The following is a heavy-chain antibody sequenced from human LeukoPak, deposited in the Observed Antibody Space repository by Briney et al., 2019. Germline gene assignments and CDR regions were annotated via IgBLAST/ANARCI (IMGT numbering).Heavy chain of an antibody. V-gene: IGHV6-1*01. CDR3: ARGGQGDGYSADEAFDF. CDR1: GDSFANNSTA. J-gene: IGHJ3*01. D-gene: IGHD5-24*01. Sequence: SQTLSLTCVISGDSFANNSTACNWIRQSPSRGLEWLGRTYYRSKWYNDYAVSVKSRITINPDTSKNQFSLQLNSVTPEDTAVYYCARGGQGDGYSADEAFDFWGQGTMVTVS. CDR2: TYYRSKWYN.